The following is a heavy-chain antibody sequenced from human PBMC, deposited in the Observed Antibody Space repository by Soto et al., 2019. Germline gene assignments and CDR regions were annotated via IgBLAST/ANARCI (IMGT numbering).Heavy chain of an antibody. CDR2: IYSSGST. Sequence: QLQLQESGPGLVKPSETLSLTCTVSGGSISSSSYYWGWIRQPPGKGLEWIGSIYSSGSTYSKPSLKSRVTISVDTSRNHFSLNLSSVTAADTAVYYCARHFYSSGWYYFDYWGRGTLVTVSS. D-gene: IGHD6-19*01. CDR3: ARHFYSSGWYYFDY. V-gene: IGHV4-39*01. CDR1: GGSISSSSYY. J-gene: IGHJ4*02.